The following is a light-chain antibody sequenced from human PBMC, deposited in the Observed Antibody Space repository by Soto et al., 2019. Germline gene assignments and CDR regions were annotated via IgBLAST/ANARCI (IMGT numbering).Light chain of an antibody. CDR3: TSYVGNDIWV. Sequence: QSALTQPPSGSWSPGQSVTISCTGTSSDVGAYKYVSWYQQYPGKAPKLMIYEVTKRPSGVPDRFSGSKSGNTASLTVSGLQAEDEADYYCTSYVGNDIWVFGGGTKLTFL. CDR2: EVT. J-gene: IGLJ3*02. CDR1: SSDVGAYKY. V-gene: IGLV2-8*01.